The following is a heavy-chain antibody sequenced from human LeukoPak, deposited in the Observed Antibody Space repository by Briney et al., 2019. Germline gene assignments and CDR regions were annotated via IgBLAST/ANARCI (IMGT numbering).Heavy chain of an antibody. D-gene: IGHD6-13*01. CDR2: IYHSGST. J-gene: IGHJ4*02. CDR1: GGSISSGGYS. CDR3: ARQTPAAAGLIDY. V-gene: IGHV4-30-2*02. Sequence: SETLSLTCAVSGGSISSGGYSWSWIRQPPGKGLEWIGYIYHSGSTYYNPSLKSRVTISVDRSKNQFSLKLSSVTAADTAVYYCARQTPAAAGLIDYWGQGTLVTVSS.